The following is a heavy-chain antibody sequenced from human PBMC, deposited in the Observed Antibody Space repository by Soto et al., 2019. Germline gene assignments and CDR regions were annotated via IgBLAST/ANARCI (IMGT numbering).Heavy chain of an antibody. D-gene: IGHD3-3*01. CDR3: ARTRDFWSGNDAFDI. CDR2: MYYSGST. V-gene: IGHV4-61*01. J-gene: IGHJ3*02. CDR1: GGSVSSGSYY. Sequence: PSETLSLTCTVSGGSVSSGSYYWSWIRQPPGKGLEWIGYMYYSGSTNYNPSLKSRVTISLDTSKNQFSLKLSSVTAADTAVYFCARTRDFWSGNDAFDIWGQGXMVTVSS.